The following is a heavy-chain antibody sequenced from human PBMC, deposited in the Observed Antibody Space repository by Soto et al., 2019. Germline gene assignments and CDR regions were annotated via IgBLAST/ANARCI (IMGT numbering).Heavy chain of an antibody. V-gene: IGHV1-69*02. CDR2: INPILTMS. CDR3: ATSFGSGYRAFDY. Sequence: SVKVSCKASGDTFSFYTINWVRQAPGLGLEWMGRINPILTMSNYAQKFQGRVTITADKSTNTVYMDLSSLRSEDTAMYYCATSFGSGYRAFDYWG. CDR1: GDTFSFYT. D-gene: IGHD3-10*01. J-gene: IGHJ4*01.